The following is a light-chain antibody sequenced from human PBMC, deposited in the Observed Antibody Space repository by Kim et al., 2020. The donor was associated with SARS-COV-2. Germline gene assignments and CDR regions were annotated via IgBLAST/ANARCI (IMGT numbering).Light chain of an antibody. CDR1: ESISSW. J-gene: IGKJ2*03. CDR2: KTA. Sequence: ASAGDRVTITGRTSESISSWLTWYQQKPGKAPNLLIYKTASLERGVPSRSSGSGSGTVFTLTISSLQPDEFATYYGQQYEGYSPYSFGQGTKLEI. V-gene: IGKV1-5*03. CDR3: QQYEGYSPYS.